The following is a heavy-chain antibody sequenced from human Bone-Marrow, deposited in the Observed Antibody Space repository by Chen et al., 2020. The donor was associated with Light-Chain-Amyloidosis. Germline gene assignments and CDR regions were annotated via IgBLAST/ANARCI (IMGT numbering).Heavy chain of an antibody. CDR2: LSSRGSAI. V-gene: IGHV3-48*03. Sequence: EVQLVESGGGLVQPGGSLRLSCAASGFTFSSYEMNWVRQAPGKGLEWISYLSSRGSAIYDADSVQGRVTMARDNAKNSLYLQRNSLRAEDAAVYYCAGDLDYGEPCSLDCWGQVTLVTVSS. CDR3: AGDLDYGEPCSLDC. J-gene: IGHJ4*02. CDR1: GFTFSSYE. D-gene: IGHD4-17*01.